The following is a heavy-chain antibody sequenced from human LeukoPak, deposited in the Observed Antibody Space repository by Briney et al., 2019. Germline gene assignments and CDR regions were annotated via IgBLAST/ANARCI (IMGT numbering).Heavy chain of an antibody. CDR3: ARPMTTVTTGGAFDI. CDR1: GFTFSDYY. D-gene: IGHD4-11*01. V-gene: IGHV3-11*01. J-gene: IGHJ3*02. Sequence: GGSLRLSCAASGFTFSDYYMSWIRQAPGKGLEWVSYISSSGSTIYYADSVKGRFTISRENAKNSLYLKITSLRAEDTAVYYCARPMTTVTTGGAFDIWGQGTMVTVSS. CDR2: ISSSGSTI.